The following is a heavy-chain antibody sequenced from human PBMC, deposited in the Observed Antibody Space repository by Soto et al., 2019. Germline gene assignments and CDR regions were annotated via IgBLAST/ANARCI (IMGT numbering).Heavy chain of an antibody. Sequence: GASVEVSCKASGYTFTGYYMHWVRQAPGQGLEWMGWINPNSGGTSYAQKFQGRVTMTRDTSISTAYMELNRLTSDDTAVYYCATSRRSTSSSGELDYWGQGTLVTVSS. J-gene: IGHJ4*02. CDR2: INPNSGGT. V-gene: IGHV1-2*02. CDR3: ATSRRSTSSSGELDY. D-gene: IGHD2-21*01. CDR1: GYTFTGYY.